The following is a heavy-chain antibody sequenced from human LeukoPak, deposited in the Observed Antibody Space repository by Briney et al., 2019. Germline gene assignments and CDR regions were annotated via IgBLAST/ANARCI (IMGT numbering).Heavy chain of an antibody. V-gene: IGHV3-7*01. Sequence: GVSLRLSCAASGFSFSNYWMVWVRQAPGEGLEWVANMRGDGSREYYLDSVKGRFTISRDNAKNSLYLQMSSLRADDTAVYYCVRDANYYDRSNYYDVLDIWGQGTMVTVSS. J-gene: IGHJ3*02. CDR1: GFSFSNYW. CDR3: VRDANYYDRSNYYDVLDI. D-gene: IGHD3-22*01. CDR2: MRGDGSRE.